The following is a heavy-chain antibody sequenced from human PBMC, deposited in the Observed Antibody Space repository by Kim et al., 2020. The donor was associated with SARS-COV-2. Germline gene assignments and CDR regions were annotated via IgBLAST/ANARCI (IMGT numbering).Heavy chain of an antibody. J-gene: IGHJ4*02. D-gene: IGHD5-12*01. CDR1: GFTFSSYS. CDR3: ARDPWLRTPPY. V-gene: IGHV3-48*04. Sequence: GGSLRLSCAASGFTFSSYSMNWVRQAPGKGLEWVSYISSSSSTIYYADSVKGRFTISRDNAKNSLYLQMNSLRAEDTAVYYCARDPWLRTPPYWGQGTLVTVSS. CDR2: ISSSSSTI.